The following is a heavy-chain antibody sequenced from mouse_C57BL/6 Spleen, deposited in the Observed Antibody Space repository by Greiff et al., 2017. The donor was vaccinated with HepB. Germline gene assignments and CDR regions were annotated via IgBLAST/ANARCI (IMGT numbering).Heavy chain of an antibody. D-gene: IGHD2-5*01. V-gene: IGHV1-82*01. J-gene: IGHJ1*03. CDR2: IYPGDGDT. CDR3: ARRSNQALFDV. CDR1: GYAFSSSW. Sequence: VQLQQSGPELVKPGASVKISCKASGYAFSSSWMNWVKQRPGKGLEWIGRIYPGDGDTNYNGKFKGKATLTADKSSSTAYMQLSSLTSEDSAVYFCARRSNQALFDVWGTGTTVTVSS.